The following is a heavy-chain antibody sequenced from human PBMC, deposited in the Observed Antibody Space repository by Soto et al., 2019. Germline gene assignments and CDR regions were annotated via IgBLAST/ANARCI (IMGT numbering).Heavy chain of an antibody. D-gene: IGHD3-22*01. CDR3: AKGPDYDSSGYYFDY. Sequence: QVQLVESGGGVVQPGRSLRLSCAASGFTFSSYGMHWVRQAPGKGLEWVAVISYDGSNKYYADSVKGRFTISRDNSKNTLYLQMNSLRAEDTAVYYCAKGPDYDSSGYYFDYWGQGTLVTVSS. J-gene: IGHJ4*02. CDR2: ISYDGSNK. V-gene: IGHV3-30*18. CDR1: GFTFSSYG.